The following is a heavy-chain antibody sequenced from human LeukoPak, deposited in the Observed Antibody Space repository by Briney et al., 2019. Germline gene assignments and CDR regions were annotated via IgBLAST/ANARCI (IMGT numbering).Heavy chain of an antibody. V-gene: IGHV3-30*02. CDR2: IQYDGSNK. CDR1: GFSFSSYG. CDR3: TRPYDFWSGYYGV. J-gene: IGHJ4*02. D-gene: IGHD3-3*01. Sequence: PGGSLRLSCAASGFSFSSYGMQWVRQAPGKGRERVAFIQYDGSNKYYAESVKGRFTISRDNSKNTLYLQMNSLKTEDTAVYYCTRPYDFWSGYYGVWGQGTLVTVSS.